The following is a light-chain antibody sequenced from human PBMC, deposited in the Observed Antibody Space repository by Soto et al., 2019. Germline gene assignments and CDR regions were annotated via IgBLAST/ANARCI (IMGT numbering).Light chain of an antibody. CDR3: VQAQQTPLFT. Sequence: DIVMTQSPLSLPVTPGEPASISCRSSQSLLHSNGYNYLDWYLQKPGQSPQLLIYLCSNRASAVPDRFSGSGSGTDFTLKISRVEAEDVGVYYCVQAQQTPLFTFGPGTKVDIK. CDR1: QSLLHSNGYNY. J-gene: IGKJ3*01. CDR2: LCS. V-gene: IGKV2-28*01.